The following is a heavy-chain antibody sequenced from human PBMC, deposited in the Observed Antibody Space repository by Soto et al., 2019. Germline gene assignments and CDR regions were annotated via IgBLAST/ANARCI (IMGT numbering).Heavy chain of an antibody. D-gene: IGHD5-12*01. V-gene: IGHV4-59*01. J-gene: IGHJ4*02. Sequence: SETLSLTCTVSGASIGSSYWSWIRQPPGKGLEWMGYIFYTGSTNYSPSLNGRVSITIDPSKNQLSLTLRSVTAADTAVYYCAMSGVYSVYNSRDIDGYFDSWGQGTLVTVSS. CDR1: GASIGSSY. CDR2: IFYTGST. CDR3: AMSGVYSVYNSRDIDGYFDS.